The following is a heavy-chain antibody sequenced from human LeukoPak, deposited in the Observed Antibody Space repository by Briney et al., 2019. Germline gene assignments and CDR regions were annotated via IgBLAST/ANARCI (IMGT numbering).Heavy chain of an antibody. D-gene: IGHD6-19*01. CDR2: ISGSGGDT. CDR1: GFTFRSYA. CDR3: AKTTAGYSSGRYPGWPIDY. V-gene: IGHV3-23*01. J-gene: IGHJ4*02. Sequence: GGSLRLSCAASGFTFRSYAIYWVRQAPGKGLEWVSGISGSGGDTYFADSVKGRFTISRDNSKNTVFLQMDSLRTEDTAVYYCAKTTAGYSSGRYPGWPIDYWGQGTLVTVSS.